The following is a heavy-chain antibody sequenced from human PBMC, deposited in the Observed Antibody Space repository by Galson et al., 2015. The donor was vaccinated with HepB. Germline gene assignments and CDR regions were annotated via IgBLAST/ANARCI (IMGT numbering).Heavy chain of an antibody. J-gene: IGHJ4*02. D-gene: IGHD4-11*01. CDR1: GITFTTYD. V-gene: IGHV1-8*01. CDR2: MNPSSGIT. Sequence: SVKVSCKASGITFTTYDINWVRQATGHGLEWMGWMNPSSGITGYAQKFQGRVTPTRNTSISTAYMELSSLRSEDTAVYYCVRGGDYSNYVSDYWGQGTLVTVSS. CDR3: VRGGDYSNYVSDY.